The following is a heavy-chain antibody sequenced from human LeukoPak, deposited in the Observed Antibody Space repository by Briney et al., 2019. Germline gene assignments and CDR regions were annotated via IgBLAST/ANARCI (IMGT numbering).Heavy chain of an antibody. CDR3: ARGYSSSWNYFDY. CDR1: GGSISNYW. Sequence: SETLSLTCTVSGGSISNYWWSWIRQPPGKGLWWIGYVFDSGGTNYNPSLKSRVTISVDTSKKQFSLKLSSVTAADTAVYYCARGYSSSWNYFDYWGQGTLVTVSS. D-gene: IGHD6-13*01. V-gene: IGHV4-59*01. J-gene: IGHJ4*02. CDR2: VFDSGGT.